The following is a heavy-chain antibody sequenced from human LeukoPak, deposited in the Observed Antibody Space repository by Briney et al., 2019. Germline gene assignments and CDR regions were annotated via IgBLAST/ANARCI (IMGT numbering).Heavy chain of an antibody. Sequence: PSETLSLTCAAYGGSFSGYYWSWIRQPPGKGLEWIGEINHSGSTNYNPSLKSRVTISVDTSRNQFSLKLSSVTAADAAVYYCARGRRENYDFWSGYSGWFDPWGQGTLVTVSS. CDR2: INHSGST. V-gene: IGHV4-34*01. CDR3: ARGRRENYDFWSGYSGWFDP. J-gene: IGHJ5*02. D-gene: IGHD3-3*01. CDR1: GGSFSGYY.